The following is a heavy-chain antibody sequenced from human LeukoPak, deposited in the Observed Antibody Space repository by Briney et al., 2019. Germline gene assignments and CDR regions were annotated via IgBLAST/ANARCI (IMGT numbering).Heavy chain of an antibody. J-gene: IGHJ4*02. V-gene: IGHV3-23*01. CDR3: AKDKNVGVTEVTLDY. Sequence: PGGSLRLSCAASGFTFSNYAMSWVRQAPGKGLEWVSAISGSGGSTHYADSVKGRFTISRDNSKNTVNLQMHSLRAEDTAIYYCAKDKNVGVTEVTLDYWGQGIRVTVSS. D-gene: IGHD1-26*01. CDR2: ISGSGGST. CDR1: GFTFSNYA.